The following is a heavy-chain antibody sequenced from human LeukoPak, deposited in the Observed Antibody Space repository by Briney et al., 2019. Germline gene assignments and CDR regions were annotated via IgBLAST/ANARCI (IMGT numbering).Heavy chain of an antibody. D-gene: IGHD3-16*01. Sequence: GGSLRLSCVASGSGFSFNTYNMIWVRQAPGKGLGWVSSISSSSTYIYYADSVKGRFTISRDNAKNSLYLQMNSLRAEDTAIYYCARDGGYLFDPWGQGTLVTVSS. CDR1: GFSFNTYN. CDR3: ARDGGYLFDP. J-gene: IGHJ5*02. V-gene: IGHV3-21*01. CDR2: ISSSSTYI.